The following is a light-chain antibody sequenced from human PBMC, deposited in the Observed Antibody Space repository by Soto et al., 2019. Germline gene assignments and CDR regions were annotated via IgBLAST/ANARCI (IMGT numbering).Light chain of an antibody. CDR1: QSINNRY. J-gene: IGKJ3*01. V-gene: IGKV3-20*01. Sequence: EIVLTQSPGTLSLSPGERATLSCRASQSINNRYLAWYQQKPGQAPRLLIYGASSRVTGIPDRFIGSGSGTAFTLTISRRERADFAVYYSQPFGSSRRFTFAHGTKVDIK. CDR2: GAS. CDR3: QPFGSSRRFT.